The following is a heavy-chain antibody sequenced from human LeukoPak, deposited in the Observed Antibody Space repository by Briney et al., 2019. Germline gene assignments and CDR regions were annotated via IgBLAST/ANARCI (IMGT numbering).Heavy chain of an antibody. CDR2: IYTSGST. CDR1: GGSFSGYY. CDR3: ARDKVVVAATPYNWFDP. V-gene: IGHV4-4*07. J-gene: IGHJ5*02. Sequence: SETLSLTCAVYGGSFSGYYWSWIRQPAGKGLEWIGRIYTSGSTNYNPSLKSRVTMSVDTSKNQFSLKLSSVTAADTAVYYCARDKVVVAATPYNWFDPWGQGTLVTVSS. D-gene: IGHD2-15*01.